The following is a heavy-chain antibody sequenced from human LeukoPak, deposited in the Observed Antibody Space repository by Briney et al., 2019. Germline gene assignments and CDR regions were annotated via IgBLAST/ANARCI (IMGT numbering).Heavy chain of an antibody. Sequence: TSETLSLTCAIYGGSFSGYYWSWIRQPPGKGLEWIGEINHSGSTIYNPSLKSRVTISVDTSKNQFSLKLSSVTAADTAVYYCARQRCYGSGSYYKDWGQGTLVTVSS. CDR3: ARQRCYGSGSYYKD. J-gene: IGHJ4*02. V-gene: IGHV4-34*01. CDR1: GGSFSGYY. D-gene: IGHD3-10*01. CDR2: INHSGST.